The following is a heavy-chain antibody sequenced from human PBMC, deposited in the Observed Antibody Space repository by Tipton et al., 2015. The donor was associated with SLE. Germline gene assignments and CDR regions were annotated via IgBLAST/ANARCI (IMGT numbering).Heavy chain of an antibody. CDR3: AKVVAAAWGGFDC. J-gene: IGHJ4*02. D-gene: IGHD6-13*01. V-gene: IGHV3-23*01. CDR1: GFTFASYA. CDR2: ISGSGGSA. Sequence: SLRLSCAASGFTFASYAMHWVRQAPGKGLEWVSSISGSGGSAFYADSVKGRFAISRDNSQNTLYLQMNSLRAEDTAVYYCAKVVAAAWGGFDCWGQGSLVTVSS.